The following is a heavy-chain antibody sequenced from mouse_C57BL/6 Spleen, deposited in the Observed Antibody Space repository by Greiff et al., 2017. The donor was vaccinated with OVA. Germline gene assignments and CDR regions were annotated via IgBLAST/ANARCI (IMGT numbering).Heavy chain of an antibody. CDR1: GYTFTSYW. J-gene: IGHJ2*01. CDR2: INPSSGYT. Sequence: QVQLQQSGAELAKPGASVKLSCKASGYTFTSYWMHWVKQRPGQGLEWIGYINPSSGYTKYNQKFKDKATLTADKSSSTAYMQLSSLTYDDSAVYYCARYPPDYYGSSPYYFDYWCQGTTLTVSS. V-gene: IGHV1-7*01. D-gene: IGHD1-1*01. CDR3: ARYPPDYYGSSPYYFDY.